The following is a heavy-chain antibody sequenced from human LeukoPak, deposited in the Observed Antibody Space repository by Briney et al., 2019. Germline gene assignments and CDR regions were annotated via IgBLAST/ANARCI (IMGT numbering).Heavy chain of an antibody. CDR2: ISHSGST. D-gene: IGHD3-16*01. Sequence: PSETLSLTCSVSGDSITGYYWGWIRQPPGRGLEWIGSISHSGSTSYSPSLKSRVTISLDTSKNHFSLNLSSVTAADTAVYFCARVFYASPYFDYWGQGTLVTVSS. V-gene: IGHV4-38-2*02. CDR3: ARVFYASPYFDY. J-gene: IGHJ4*02. CDR1: GDSITGYY.